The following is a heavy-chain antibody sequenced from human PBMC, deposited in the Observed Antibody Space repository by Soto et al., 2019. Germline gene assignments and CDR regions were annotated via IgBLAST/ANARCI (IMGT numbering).Heavy chain of an antibody. D-gene: IGHD2-2*01. CDR3: ARVVPGAEAWFVP. Sequence: RASVKVSCKTSGYTFSNYGITWVRQAPGQPLEWLGWISLYSDGTNYAQKFQGRVSMTTDTSTTTAYMELRSLRSDDTAVYYCARVVPGAEAWFVPWGQGTLVTVSS. CDR1: GYTFSNYG. CDR2: ISLYSDGT. V-gene: IGHV1-18*01. J-gene: IGHJ5*02.